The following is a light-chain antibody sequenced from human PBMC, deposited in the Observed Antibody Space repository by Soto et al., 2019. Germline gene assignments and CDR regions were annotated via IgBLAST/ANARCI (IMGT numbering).Light chain of an antibody. Sequence: DIQMTQSPSTLSASVGDRVTITCRASQSISPWLAWYQQIPGEAPKLLIYKESSLESWVPSRFSGSGSGTEFTLTISSLQPDDVATYYCQQYATYWTFGQGTKVEIK. CDR2: KES. V-gene: IGKV1-5*03. CDR3: QQYATYWT. J-gene: IGKJ1*01. CDR1: QSISPW.